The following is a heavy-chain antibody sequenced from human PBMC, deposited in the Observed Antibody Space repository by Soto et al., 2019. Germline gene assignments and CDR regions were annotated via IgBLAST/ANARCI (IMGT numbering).Heavy chain of an antibody. V-gene: IGHV3-23*01. CDR2: ISGSGGST. Sequence: GGSLRLSCAASGFTFSSYAMSWVRQAPGKGLEWVSAISGSGGSTYYADSVKGRFTISRDNSKNTLYLQMNSLRAEDTAVYYCAKRPHYDILTGYYMDVWGKGTTVTVS. CDR1: GFTFSSYA. CDR3: AKRPHYDILTGYYMDV. D-gene: IGHD3-9*01. J-gene: IGHJ6*03.